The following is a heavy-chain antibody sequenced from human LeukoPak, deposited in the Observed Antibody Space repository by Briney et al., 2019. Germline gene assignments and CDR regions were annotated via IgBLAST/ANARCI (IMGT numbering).Heavy chain of an antibody. CDR3: ARGSTYYDSSGQVPFDY. CDR1: GFTFSTYS. J-gene: IGHJ4*02. CDR2: ISSSSSTI. Sequence: GGSLRLSCAASGFTFSTYSMNWVRQAPGKGLEWVSYISSSSSTIYYADSVKGRFTISRDNAKNSLYLQMNSLRAEDTAVYYCARGSTYYDSSGQVPFDYWGQGILVTVSS. V-gene: IGHV3-48*01. D-gene: IGHD3-22*01.